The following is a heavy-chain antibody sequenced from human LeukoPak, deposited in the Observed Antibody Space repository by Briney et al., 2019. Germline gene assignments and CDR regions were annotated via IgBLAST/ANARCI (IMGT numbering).Heavy chain of an antibody. V-gene: IGHV3-30*18. Sequence: GGSLRLSCAASGFTFSSYDMHWVRQAPGKGLEWVAVISYDGSNKYYADSVKGRFTISRDNSKNTLYLQMNSLRAEDTAVYYCAKDRNFGSGSYYLFDYWGQGALVTVSS. CDR3: AKDRNFGSGSYYLFDY. J-gene: IGHJ4*02. D-gene: IGHD3-10*01. CDR2: ISYDGSNK. CDR1: GFTFSSYD.